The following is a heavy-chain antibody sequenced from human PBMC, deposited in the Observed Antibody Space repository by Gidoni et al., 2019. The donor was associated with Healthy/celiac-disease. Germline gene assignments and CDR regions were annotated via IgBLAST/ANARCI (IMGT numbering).Heavy chain of an antibody. D-gene: IGHD1-1*01. Sequence: QGQLQESGPGLVKPSETLSLTCTVAGGYISSHYWRWMRQPPGKGLEWIGYICYSGSTNYNPSLKSRVTISVDTSKNQFSLKMSSVTAADTAVYYCARASYWNDGEGSYYFDYWGQGTLVTVSS. CDR1: GGYISSHY. J-gene: IGHJ4*02. V-gene: IGHV4-59*11. CDR2: ICYSGST. CDR3: ARASYWNDGEGSYYFDY.